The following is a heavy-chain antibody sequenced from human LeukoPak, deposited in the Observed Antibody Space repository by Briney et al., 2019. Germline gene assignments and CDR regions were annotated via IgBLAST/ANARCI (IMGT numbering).Heavy chain of an antibody. CDR2: IRYSGST. Sequence: SETLSLTCTVSGGSISSSHYYWGWLRQPPGKGLEWIGSIRYSGSTYYHPSLKGQVTVSVDTSKNQFSLKVTSVTAADTAVYYCGILPARDTYYYDRSGYYRPGVSWGQGTLVTVSS. CDR1: GGSISSSHYY. J-gene: IGHJ5*02. CDR3: GILPARDTYYYDRSGYYRPGVS. V-gene: IGHV4-39*07. D-gene: IGHD3-22*01.